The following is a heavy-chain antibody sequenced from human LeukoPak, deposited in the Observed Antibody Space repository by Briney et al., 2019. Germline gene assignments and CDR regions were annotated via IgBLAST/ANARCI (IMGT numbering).Heavy chain of an antibody. V-gene: IGHV3-30-3*01. J-gene: IGHJ4*02. CDR3: ASTLTTVTFLDY. CDR2: ISYDGSNK. D-gene: IGHD4-17*01. CDR1: GFTFSNYA. Sequence: PGGSLRLSCTASGFTFSNYAMHWVRQAPGKGLEWVAVISYDGSNKYYADSVKGRFTISRDNSKNTLYLQMNSLRGEDTAVYCCASTLTTVTFLDYWGQGTLVTVAS.